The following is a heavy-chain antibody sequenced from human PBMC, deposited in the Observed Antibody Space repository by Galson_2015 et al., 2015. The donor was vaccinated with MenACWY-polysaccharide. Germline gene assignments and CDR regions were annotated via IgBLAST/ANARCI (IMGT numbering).Heavy chain of an antibody. D-gene: IGHD3-10*01. J-gene: IGHJ4*01. Sequence: SVKVSCKASGYTFTNYYIHWVRQAPGQGLEWLGFINPSGGSTSYAQKFQGRVIMTRDTSTGTVYVDLSSLRSEDTAVYYCARNAASGLDYWGHGTLVTVSS. CDR3: ARNAASGLDY. CDR2: INPSGGST. V-gene: IGHV1-46*01. CDR1: GYTFTNYY.